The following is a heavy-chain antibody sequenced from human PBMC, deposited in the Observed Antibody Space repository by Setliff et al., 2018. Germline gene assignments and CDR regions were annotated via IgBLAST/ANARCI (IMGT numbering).Heavy chain of an antibody. D-gene: IGHD3-10*01. V-gene: IGHV4-39*07. J-gene: IGHJ6*03. Sequence: SETPSLTCTVSGGSVSSSSYYWGWIRQPPGKGLEWIGSIYYSGSTYYNPSLKSRVTISVDTSKNQFSLKLSSVTAADTAVYYCARAEYYYGSGSFHPYYMDVWGQGTTVTVSS. CDR2: IYYSGST. CDR1: GGSVSSSSYY. CDR3: ARAEYYYGSGSFHPYYMDV.